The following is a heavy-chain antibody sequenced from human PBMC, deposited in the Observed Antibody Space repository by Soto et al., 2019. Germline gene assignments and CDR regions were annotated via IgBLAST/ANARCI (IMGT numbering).Heavy chain of an antibody. CDR3: ASRLLLWFGESPTWLDP. J-gene: IGHJ5*02. V-gene: IGHV4-59*12. D-gene: IGHD3-10*01. CDR1: GGSISSYY. CDR2: IYYGGST. Sequence: SETLSLTCTVSGGSISSYYWSWIRQPPGKGLEWIGYIYYGGSTNYNPSLKSRVTISVDTSKNQLSLKLSSVTAADTAVYYCASRLLLWFGESPTWLDPWAQRAPVPVSS.